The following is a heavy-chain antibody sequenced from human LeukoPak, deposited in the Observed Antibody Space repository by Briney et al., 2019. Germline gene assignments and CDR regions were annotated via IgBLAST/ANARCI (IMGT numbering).Heavy chain of an antibody. Sequence: PGGSLRLSCAASGFTFSSYSMNWVRQAPGKGLEWVSSISSSSSYIYYADSVKGRFTISRDNAKNSLYLQMNSLRAEDTAVYYCARVLAYYDFWSGYSDYWGQGTLVTVSS. CDR3: ARVLAYYDFWSGYSDY. CDR1: GFTFSSYS. CDR2: ISSSSSYI. J-gene: IGHJ4*02. D-gene: IGHD3-3*01. V-gene: IGHV3-21*01.